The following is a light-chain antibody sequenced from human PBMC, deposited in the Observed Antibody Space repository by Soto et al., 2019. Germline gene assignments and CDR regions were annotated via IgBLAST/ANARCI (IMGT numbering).Light chain of an antibody. CDR1: SSDVGGYNY. J-gene: IGLJ1*01. CDR3: SSYTSSSTLYV. Sequence: QSVLTQRASVSGSHGQSITISCTGTSSDVGGYNYVSWYQQHPGKAPKLMIYDVSNRPSGVSNRFSGSKSGNTASLTISGLQAEDEADYYCSSYTSSSTLYVFGTGTKVTVL. V-gene: IGLV2-14*01. CDR2: DVS.